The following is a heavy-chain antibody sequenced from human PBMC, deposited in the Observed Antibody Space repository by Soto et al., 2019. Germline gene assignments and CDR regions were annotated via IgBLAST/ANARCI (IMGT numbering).Heavy chain of an antibody. J-gene: IGHJ3*02. Sequence: GGSLRLSCAASGFTVSSNYMSWVRQAPGKGLEWVSVIYSGGSTYYADSVKGRFTISRDNSKNTLYLQMNSLRAEDTAVYYCARAPSDILTGYMRGAFDIWGQGTMVTVSS. D-gene: IGHD3-9*01. CDR2: IYSGGST. CDR3: ARAPSDILTGYMRGAFDI. CDR1: GFTVSSNY. V-gene: IGHV3-66*01.